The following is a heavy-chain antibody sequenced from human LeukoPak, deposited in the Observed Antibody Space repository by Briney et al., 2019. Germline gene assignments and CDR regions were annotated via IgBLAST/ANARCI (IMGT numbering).Heavy chain of an antibody. CDR1: GFTFSSYE. D-gene: IGHD3-22*01. CDR3: ARGGSTYYYDSSGYI. Sequence: GSLRLSCAASGFTFSSYEMNWVRQAPGKGLEWISYISSSGSTIYYAYSVKGPFTISRDNAKNSLYLQINSLRAEDTAVYYCARGGSTYYYDSSGYIWGQGTLVTVSS. J-gene: IGHJ4*02. V-gene: IGHV3-48*03. CDR2: ISSSGSTI.